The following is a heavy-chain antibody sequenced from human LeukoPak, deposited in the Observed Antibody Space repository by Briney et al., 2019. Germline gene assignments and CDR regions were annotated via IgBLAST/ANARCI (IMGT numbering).Heavy chain of an antibody. CDR2: IYYSGST. V-gene: IGHV4-59*01. Sequence: SETLSLTCTVSGGSISSYYWSWIRQPPGKGLEWIGYIYYSGSTNYNPSPKSRVTISVDTSKNQFSLKLSSVTAADTAVYYCARSDYGGLYYYYGMDVWGQGTTVIVSS. D-gene: IGHD4-23*01. J-gene: IGHJ6*02. CDR3: ARSDYGGLYYYYGMDV. CDR1: GGSISSYY.